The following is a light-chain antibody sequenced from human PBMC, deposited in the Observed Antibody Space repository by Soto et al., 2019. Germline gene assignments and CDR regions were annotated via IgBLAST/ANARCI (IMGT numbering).Light chain of an antibody. Sequence: DVMLTQSPLSLPVTLGQPASISCRSSQSLLYSDGNTYLNWFHQRPGQSPRRLIYKVSNRDFGVPDRFSGSGSGTDFTLKISRVEAEDVGVYYCMQGTHWPLTFGGGTKVEIK. V-gene: IGKV2-30*01. CDR2: KVS. J-gene: IGKJ4*01. CDR3: MQGTHWPLT. CDR1: QSLLYSDGNTY.